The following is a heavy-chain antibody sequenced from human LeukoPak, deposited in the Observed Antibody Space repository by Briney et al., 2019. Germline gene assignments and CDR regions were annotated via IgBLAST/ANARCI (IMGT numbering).Heavy chain of an antibody. CDR1: GGTFSSYA. D-gene: IGHD2-15*01. Sequence: SVKVSCKASGGTFSSYAISWVRQAPGQGLEWMGGIIPIFGTANYAQKFQGRVTITADESTSTAYMELSSLRAEDTALYYCAKAASGGSWPLGYWGQGTLVTVSS. V-gene: IGHV1-69*13. CDR2: IIPIFGTA. CDR3: AKAASGGSWPLGY. J-gene: IGHJ4*02.